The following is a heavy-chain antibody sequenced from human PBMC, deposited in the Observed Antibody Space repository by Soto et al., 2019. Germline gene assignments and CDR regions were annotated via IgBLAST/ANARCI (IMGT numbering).Heavy chain of an antibody. V-gene: IGHV3-33*01. Sequence: QVQLVESGGGVVQPGTSLRLSCAASGFSFSSYGMHWVRQVPGKGLEWVAVIWHDGINKDYADSVKGRFTVSRDNSKSTLYLQINSLRAEDMAVYYCARDWCSDEPRDLWGPGTLVTVSS. CDR2: IWHDGINK. J-gene: IGHJ4*02. CDR1: GFSFSSYG. CDR3: ARDWCSDEPRDL. D-gene: IGHD2-8*01.